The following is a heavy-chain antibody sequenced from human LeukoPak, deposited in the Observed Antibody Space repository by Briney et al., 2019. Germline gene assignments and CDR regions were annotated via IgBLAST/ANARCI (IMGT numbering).Heavy chain of an antibody. CDR1: GGSISSYY. CDR2: IYYSGST. J-gene: IGHJ4*02. D-gene: IGHD3-10*01. Sequence: SETLSLTCTVSGGSISSYYWSWIRQPPGKGLEWLGYIYYSGSTNYNPSLKSRVTISVDTSKNQFSLKLSSVTAADTAVYYCARHAYSSGVYHLPWYFDYWGQGTLVTVSS. CDR3: ARHAYSSGVYHLPWYFDY. V-gene: IGHV4-59*08.